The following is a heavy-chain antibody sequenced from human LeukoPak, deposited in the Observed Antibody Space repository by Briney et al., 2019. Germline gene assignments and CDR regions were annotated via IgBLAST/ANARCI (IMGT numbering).Heavy chain of an antibody. D-gene: IGHD1-26*01. CDR1: GFSFTSYW. CDR2: IYPGDSDT. J-gene: IGHJ4*02. Sequence: GESLKISCKDSGFSFTSYWVGWVRQMPGKGLEWMGIIYPGDSDTRYSPSFQGQVTISADKSISTAYLQWSSLKASDTAMYYCASQHSGSYPYYFDYWGQGTLVTVSS. CDR3: ASQHSGSYPYYFDY. V-gene: IGHV5-51*01.